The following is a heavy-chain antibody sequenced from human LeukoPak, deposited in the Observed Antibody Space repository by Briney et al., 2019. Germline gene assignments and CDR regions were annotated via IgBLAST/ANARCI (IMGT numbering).Heavy chain of an antibody. CDR3: AREAVTIFGLVRTQTTKSPHRFDP. J-gene: IGHJ5*02. D-gene: IGHD3-3*01. CDR2: INPRDGSP. CDR1: GYTFTGYY. V-gene: IGHV1-46*01. Sequence: ASENVSCKASGYTFTGYYMHGVRPAPGEGLAGMGIINPRDGSPNYAQKFQGRVTMTRDMSTSTVYLELSSLRSEDTAVYYCAREAVTIFGLVRTQTTKSPHRFDPWGQGTLVTVSS.